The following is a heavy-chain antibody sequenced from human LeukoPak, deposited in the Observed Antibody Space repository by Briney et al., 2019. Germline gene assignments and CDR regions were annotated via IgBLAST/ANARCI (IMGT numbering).Heavy chain of an antibody. Sequence: GASVKVSCKASGYTFTSYGISWVRQAPGQGLEWMGWINAYNGNTNYAQKLQGRVTMTTDTSTSTAYMELRSLRSDDTAVYYCARDIWIAARKGVDPDTVPTDYWGQGTLVTVSS. CDR1: GYTFTSYG. J-gene: IGHJ4*02. D-gene: IGHD6-6*01. CDR3: ARDIWIAARKGVDPDTVPTDY. V-gene: IGHV1-18*01. CDR2: INAYNGNT.